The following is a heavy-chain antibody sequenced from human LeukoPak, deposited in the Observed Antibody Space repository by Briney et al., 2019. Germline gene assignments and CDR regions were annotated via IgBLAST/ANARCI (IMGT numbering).Heavy chain of an antibody. D-gene: IGHD2-8*01. CDR2: IKSKTAGGTT. CDR3: VREWDY. V-gene: IGHV3-15*01. Sequence: PGGSLRISCTASGLTFVNALMNWVRQAPGKGLEWVGRIKSKTAGGTTDYAAPVKGRFTISRDDSKDTLYLQMNSLKTENTAVYYFVREWDYWGQGTLVTVSS. CDR1: GLTFVNAL. J-gene: IGHJ4*02.